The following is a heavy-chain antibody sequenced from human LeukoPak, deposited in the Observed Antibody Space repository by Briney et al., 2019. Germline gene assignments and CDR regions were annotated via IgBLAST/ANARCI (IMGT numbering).Heavy chain of an antibody. CDR2: IWYDGSNK. J-gene: IGHJ4*02. Sequence: GGSLRLSCAASGFTFSSYGMHWVRQAPGKGLEWVAVIWYDGSNKYYADSVKGRFTISRDNPKNTLYLQMNSLRAEDTAVYYCAKDRGKTYYYDSSGYFDYWGQGTLVTVSS. CDR3: AKDRGKTYYYDSSGYFDY. CDR1: GFTFSSYG. V-gene: IGHV3-33*06. D-gene: IGHD3-22*01.